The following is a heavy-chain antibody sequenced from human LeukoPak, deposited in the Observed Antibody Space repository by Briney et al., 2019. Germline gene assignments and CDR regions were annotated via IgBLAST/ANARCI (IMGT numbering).Heavy chain of an antibody. D-gene: IGHD3-9*01. CDR2: INHSGST. Sequence: PSETLSLTCAVYGGSFSGYYWSWIRQPPGKGLEWIGEINHSGSTNYNPSLKSRVTISVDTPKNQFSLKLSSVTAADTAVYYCARVAYQSNRIFHMDVWGKGTTVTVSS. CDR1: GGSFSGYY. J-gene: IGHJ6*03. V-gene: IGHV4-34*01. CDR3: ARVAYQSNRIFHMDV.